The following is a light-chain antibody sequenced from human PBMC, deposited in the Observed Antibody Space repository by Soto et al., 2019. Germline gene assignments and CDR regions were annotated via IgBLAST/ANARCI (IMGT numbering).Light chain of an antibody. CDR2: EVT. J-gene: IGLJ1*01. V-gene: IGLV2-8*01. CDR1: SGDVGTYDY. Sequence: QSALTQPPSASGSPGQSVTISCPGTSGDVGTYDYVSWYQQHPGKAPKLMIYEVTKRSSGVPDRFSGSKSGNTASLTVSWLQAEDEAVYYCSSYAGRHNYVFGTGTKVPVL. CDR3: SSYAGRHNYV.